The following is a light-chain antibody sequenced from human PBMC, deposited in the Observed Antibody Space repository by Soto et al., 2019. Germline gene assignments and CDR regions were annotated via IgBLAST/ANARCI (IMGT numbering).Light chain of an antibody. CDR1: QTISSW. J-gene: IGKJ1*01. CDR3: QHYNSYSEA. V-gene: IGKV1-5*03. CDR2: KAS. Sequence: DIQRTQSPSTLSGSVGDRVTITCRASQTISSWLAWYQQKPGKVPKLLIYKASTLKSGVPSRFSGSGSGTELTLTISSLQPDDFATYYCQHYNSYSEAFGQGP.